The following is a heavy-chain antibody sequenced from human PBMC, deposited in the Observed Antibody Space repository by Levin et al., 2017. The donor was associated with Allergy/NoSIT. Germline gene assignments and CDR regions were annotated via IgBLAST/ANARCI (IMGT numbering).Heavy chain of an antibody. CDR2: INAGNGNT. V-gene: IGHV1-3*01. D-gene: IGHD6-13*01. CDR3: ARNKVIIAAVSPWFDP. J-gene: IGHJ5*02. Sequence: GGSLRLSCKASGYTFTTYAIHWVRQAPGQSLEWMGWINAGNGNTKYSQNFQGRVTITMDTSASTAYMELTSLTTEDTAVYYCARNKVIIAAVSPWFDPWGQGSLVTVSS. CDR1: GYTFTTYA.